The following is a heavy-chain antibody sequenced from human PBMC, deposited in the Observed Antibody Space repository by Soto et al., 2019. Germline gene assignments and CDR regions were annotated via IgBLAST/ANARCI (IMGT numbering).Heavy chain of an antibody. CDR2: IYYSGST. CDR3: ARHYSSGSRNWFDP. CDR1: GGSINSSSYF. V-gene: IGHV4-39*01. J-gene: IGHJ5*02. Sequence: ETLSLTCSVXGGSINSSSYFWGWVRQPPGKGLEWIGSIYYSGSTYYNPSLRSRVTISVDTSKNQFSLKLSSVTAADTAVFYCARHYSSGSRNWFDPWGQGTLVTVSS. D-gene: IGHD6-19*01.